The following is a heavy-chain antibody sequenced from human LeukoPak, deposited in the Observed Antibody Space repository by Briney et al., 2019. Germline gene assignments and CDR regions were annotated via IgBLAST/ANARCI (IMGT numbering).Heavy chain of an antibody. Sequence: SETLSLTCTVSGGSISSGGYYWSWIRQPPGKGLEWIGYIYHSGSTYCNPSLKSRVTISVDRSKNQFSLKLSSVTAADTAVYYCARDNVVPEYFDYWGQGTLVTVSS. CDR2: IYHSGST. CDR3: ARDNVVPEYFDY. D-gene: IGHD2-2*01. CDR1: GGSISSGGYY. J-gene: IGHJ4*02. V-gene: IGHV4-30-2*01.